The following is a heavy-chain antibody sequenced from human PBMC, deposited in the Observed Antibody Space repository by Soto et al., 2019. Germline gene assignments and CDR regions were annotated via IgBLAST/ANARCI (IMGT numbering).Heavy chain of an antibody. CDR1: GFTFDDHA. V-gene: IGHV3-9*01. Sequence: EVQLVESGGGLVQPGRSLRLSCEGSGFTFDDHAMHWVRQRPGKGLEWVSGISWHSATKDYADSVRGRFFISRDNIKCLLFPDMTSLRPEDTALYFCARRMGWVSFSWFDPWGAGTLGTVSA. J-gene: IGHJ5*02. CDR3: ARRMGWVSFSWFDP. CDR2: ISWHSATK. D-gene: IGHD1-26*01.